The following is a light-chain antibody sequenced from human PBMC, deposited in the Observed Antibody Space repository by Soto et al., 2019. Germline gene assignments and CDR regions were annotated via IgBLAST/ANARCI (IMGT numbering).Light chain of an antibody. CDR2: IAS. CDR1: QSVSGSN. V-gene: IGKV3-20*01. Sequence: EIVLTQSPDTLSLSPGERATLSCRASQSVSGSNLAWYQHKPGQAPRLLIYIASRRATGIPDRFSGSGSGTEFTLTISRLEPEDFAVYYCQQHASRPWTFGQGTKVEIK. CDR3: QQHASRPWT. J-gene: IGKJ1*01.